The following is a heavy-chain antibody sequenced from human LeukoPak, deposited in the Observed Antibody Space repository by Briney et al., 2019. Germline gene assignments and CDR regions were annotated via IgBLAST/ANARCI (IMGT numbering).Heavy chain of an antibody. CDR1: EFIFRNYA. CDR2: IRHNGETT. CDR3: AKDAEPSGEGATPAD. Sequence: GGSLRLSCVASEFIFRNYAMTRVRQAPGKGLEWVSTIRHNGETTYFEDSVKGRFIISRDNTKNTLYLHMNSLRAEDTAVYFCAKDAEPSGEGATPADWGQGTLVTVSS. V-gene: IGHV3-23*01. D-gene: IGHD1-26*01. J-gene: IGHJ4*02.